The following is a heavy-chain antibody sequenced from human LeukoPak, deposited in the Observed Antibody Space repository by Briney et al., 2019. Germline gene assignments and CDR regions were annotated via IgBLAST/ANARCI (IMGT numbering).Heavy chain of an antibody. V-gene: IGHV1-46*01. Sequence: ASVKVSCKASGYTFTSYYMHWVRQAPGRGLEWMGIINPSGGSTSYAQKFQGRVTMTRDTSTSTVYMELSSLRSEDTAVYYCAREWGAAAAGEDYYYGMDVWGQGTTVTVSS. CDR1: GYTFTSYY. D-gene: IGHD6-13*01. J-gene: IGHJ6*02. CDR3: AREWGAAAAGEDYYYGMDV. CDR2: INPSGGST.